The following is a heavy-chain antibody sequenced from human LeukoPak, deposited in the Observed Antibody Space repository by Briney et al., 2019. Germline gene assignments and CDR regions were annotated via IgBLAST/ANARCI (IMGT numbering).Heavy chain of an antibody. CDR3: ARDPGDYYGSGAFDI. CDR1: GGSISSYY. D-gene: IGHD3-10*01. V-gene: IGHV4-59*01. J-gene: IGHJ3*02. CDR2: IYYSGST. Sequence: SETLSLTCTVSGGSISSYYWSWIRQPPGKGLEWIGYIYYSGSTNYNPSLKSRVTISVDTSKNQFSLKLSSVAAADTAVYYCARDPGDYYGSGAFDIWGQGTMVTVSS.